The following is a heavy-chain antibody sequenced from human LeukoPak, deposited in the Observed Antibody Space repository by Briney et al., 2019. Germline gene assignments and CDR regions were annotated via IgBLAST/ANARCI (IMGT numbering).Heavy chain of an antibody. J-gene: IGHJ4*02. V-gene: IGHV1-46*01. Sequence: ASVKVSCKASGYTFTSYYMHWVRQAPGQGLEWMGIINPSGGSTSYAQKFQGRVTMTRDTSTSTVYMELSSLRSEDTAVYYCVKAAAPWQWLPDWGQGTLVTVSS. CDR1: GYTFTSYY. CDR3: VKAAAPWQWLPD. CDR2: INPSGGST. D-gene: IGHD6-19*01.